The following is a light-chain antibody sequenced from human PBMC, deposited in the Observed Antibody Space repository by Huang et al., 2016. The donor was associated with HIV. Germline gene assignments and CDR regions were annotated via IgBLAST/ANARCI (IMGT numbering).Light chain of an antibody. J-gene: IGKJ3*01. CDR1: QSLLHSNGY. CDR2: LGS. Sequence: DIVMTQSPLSLPVTPGEPASISCRSSQSLLHSNGYIYLGSNRASGVPDRFSGSGSGTIFTLKISRVEAEDVGVYYCMQALQTPGFTFGPGTKVDIK. V-gene: IGKV2-28*01. CDR3: MQALQTPGFT.